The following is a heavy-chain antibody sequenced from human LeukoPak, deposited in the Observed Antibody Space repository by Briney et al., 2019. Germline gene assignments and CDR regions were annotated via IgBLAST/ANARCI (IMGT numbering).Heavy chain of an antibody. CDR2: INPSGGST. CDR1: GYTFTSYY. V-gene: IGHV1-46*01. D-gene: IGHD3-3*01. J-gene: IGHJ6*02. Sequence: ASVKVSCKASGYTFTSYYMHWVRQAPGQGLEWMRIINPSGGSTSYAQKFQGRVTMTRDTSTSTVYMELSSLRSEDTAVYYCARAFPETVRRRSVGYYYYGMDVWGQGTTVTVSS. CDR3: ARAFPETVRRRSVGYYYYGMDV.